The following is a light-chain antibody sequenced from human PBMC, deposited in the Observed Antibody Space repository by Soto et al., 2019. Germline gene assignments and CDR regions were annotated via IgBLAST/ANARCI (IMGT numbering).Light chain of an antibody. Sequence: EIVLTQSPATLSLSPGERATLSCRASQSVSSYLAWYQHKPGQAPRLLIYDASNRATGIPARFSGSGSGTDFPLTISSLEPEDFEVYYCQQRSNWPHTLGPGTKLEIK. CDR1: QSVSSY. J-gene: IGKJ2*01. CDR3: QQRSNWPHT. V-gene: IGKV3-11*01. CDR2: DAS.